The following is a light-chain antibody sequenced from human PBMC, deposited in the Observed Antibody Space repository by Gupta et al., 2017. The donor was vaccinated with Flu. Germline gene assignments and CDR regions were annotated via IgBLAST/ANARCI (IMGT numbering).Light chain of an antibody. CDR1: ESLVYRDGDSY. V-gene: IGKV2-30*01. CDR3: MHSRRWPWT. J-gene: IGKJ1*01. CDR2: KAS. Sequence: VMTQSPLTLPVTLGRPASIACRSSESLVYRDGDSYVSWFHQRPGQSPRRLIYKASNRDSGVPDRISGSGSGTDFTLTISRLEAEDLGVYYCMHSRRWPWTFGQGTKVEI.